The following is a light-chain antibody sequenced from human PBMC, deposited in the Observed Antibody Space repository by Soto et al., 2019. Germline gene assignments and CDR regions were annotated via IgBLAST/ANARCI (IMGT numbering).Light chain of an antibody. CDR1: STDIGAFNY. J-gene: IGLJ2*01. V-gene: IGLV2-14*03. CDR2: DVS. CDR3: SSYSTSSSLV. Sequence: QSVLTQPASVSGSPGQSITISCAGTSTDIGAFNYVSWYQHHPGKAPKLLILDVSDRPSGVSTRFSASKSANTASLTISGLQADDEADYYCSSYSTSSSLVFGGGTKLTVL.